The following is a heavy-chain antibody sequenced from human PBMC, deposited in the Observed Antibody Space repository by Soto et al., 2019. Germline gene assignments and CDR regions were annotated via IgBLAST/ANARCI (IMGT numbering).Heavy chain of an antibody. V-gene: IGHV3-20*04. CDR2: INWNGGST. D-gene: IGHD3-22*01. Sequence: PGGSLRLSCAASGCTFDDYGMSWVRQAPGKGLEWVSGINWNGGSTGYADSVKGRFTISRDNAKSSLYLQMNSLRAEDTALYYCARGHYYDSSGYFLPITFDIWGQGTMVTVSS. CDR3: ARGHYYDSSGYFLPITFDI. J-gene: IGHJ3*02. CDR1: GCTFDDYG.